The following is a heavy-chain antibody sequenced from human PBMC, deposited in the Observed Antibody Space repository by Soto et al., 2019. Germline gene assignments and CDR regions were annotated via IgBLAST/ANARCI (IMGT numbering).Heavy chain of an antibody. CDR1: GGSISGSRYY. D-gene: IGHD6-13*01. CDR3: ARDKAPNKYDSTWSYDY. Sequence: PSETLSLTCTVSGGSISGSRYYWGWIRQPPGKGLEWIGTVYYSGTTYYTPSLESRVTISVDTSKNQFSPKLSSVTAADTAIYYCARDKAPNKYDSTWSYDYWGQGSLVTVSS. J-gene: IGHJ4*02. CDR2: VYYSGTT. V-gene: IGHV4-39*02.